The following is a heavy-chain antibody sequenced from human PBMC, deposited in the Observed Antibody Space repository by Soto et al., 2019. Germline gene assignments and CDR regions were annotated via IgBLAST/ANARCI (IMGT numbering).Heavy chain of an antibody. D-gene: IGHD4-17*01. CDR2: AKPDGSET. Sequence: EVQLVESGGGLVQPGGSLRLSCAASRFTFSSYWMSWVRQAPGKGLEWVGNAKPDGSETYYVDSVRGRFTISRDNAKNSLYLQTNSLRAEDTAVYYCARDEYGSNSGSPYNYWGQGTLVSVSS. CDR3: ARDEYGSNSGSPYNY. CDR1: RFTFSSYW. J-gene: IGHJ4*02. V-gene: IGHV3-7*04.